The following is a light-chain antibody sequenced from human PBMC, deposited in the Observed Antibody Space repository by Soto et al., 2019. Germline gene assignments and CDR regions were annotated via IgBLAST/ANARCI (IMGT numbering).Light chain of an antibody. CDR3: QQDGGSPPIT. V-gene: IGKV3-20*01. Sequence: EIVLTQSPGTLSLSPGERAILSCGASQSVSSNYLAWYQQKPGQAPRLLILGASHRATGIPDRFSGSGSGTDFTLTISRLEPEDFAVYYCQQDGGSPPITFAQGTRLVIK. CDR1: QSVSSNY. CDR2: GAS. J-gene: IGKJ5*01.